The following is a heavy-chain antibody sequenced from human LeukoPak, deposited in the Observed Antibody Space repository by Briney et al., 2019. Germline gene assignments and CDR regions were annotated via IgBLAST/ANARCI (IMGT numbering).Heavy chain of an antibody. CDR1: GGSIRSYY. Sequence: PSETLSLTCTVSGGSIRSYYWSWIRQPPGKGLEWVGYIYYSGSTNYNPSLKSRVTISVDTSKNQFSLKLTSVTAADTAVYYCARGQRRMVRGVICYWGQGTLVTVSS. J-gene: IGHJ4*02. V-gene: IGHV4-59*12. CDR3: ARGQRRMVRGVICY. CDR2: IYYSGST. D-gene: IGHD3-10*01.